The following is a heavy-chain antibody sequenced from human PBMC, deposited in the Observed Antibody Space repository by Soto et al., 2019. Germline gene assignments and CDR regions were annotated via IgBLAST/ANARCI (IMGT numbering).Heavy chain of an antibody. D-gene: IGHD3-16*01. J-gene: IGHJ6*02. Sequence: SETLSLTCTVSGGSISSDDYYWNWIRQRPGKGLEWIGNIYYRGNTNYNPSLKSRIIMSMDMSENQFSLKLTSVTAADTAVYYCAGGWDYYGMDVWGQGTTVTVS. V-gene: IGHV4-31*03. CDR1: GGSISSDDYY. CDR2: IYYRGNT. CDR3: AGGWDYYGMDV.